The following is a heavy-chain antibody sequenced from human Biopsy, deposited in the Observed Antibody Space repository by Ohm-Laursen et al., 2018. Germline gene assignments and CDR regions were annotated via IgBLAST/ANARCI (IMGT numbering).Heavy chain of an antibody. CDR2: IDVSEDNT. J-gene: IGHJ4*01. Sequence: GSLRLSCTASGFTFNTYAMNWVRQAPGKGLEWVSHIDVSEDNTYYADSARGRFTISRDNSKKMVHLQINSLRADDTAVYYCVKHWGGYNFDSWGQGTLVTVSS. CDR3: VKHWGGYNFDS. V-gene: IGHV3-23*01. D-gene: IGHD7-27*01. CDR1: GFTFNTYA.